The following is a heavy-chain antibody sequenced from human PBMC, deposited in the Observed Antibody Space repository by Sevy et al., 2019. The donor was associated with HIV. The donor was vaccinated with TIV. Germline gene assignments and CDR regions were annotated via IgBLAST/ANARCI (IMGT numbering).Heavy chain of an antibody. CDR2: ISGSGGSGDKT. D-gene: IGHD3-22*01. Sequence: GGSLRLSCAASGFTFSNYAMNWVRQAPGKGLEWVSGISGSGGSGDKTNYADSVKGRFTISRDDSKNSLYLQLNSRGAEDTAIYYCARKYDSSGYFDYWGQGTLVTVSS. CDR1: GFTFSNYA. V-gene: IGHV3-23*01. J-gene: IGHJ4*02. CDR3: ARKYDSSGYFDY.